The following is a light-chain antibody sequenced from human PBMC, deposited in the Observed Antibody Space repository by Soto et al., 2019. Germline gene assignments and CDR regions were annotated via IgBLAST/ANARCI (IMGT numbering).Light chain of an antibody. Sequence: EIVMTQSPATLSVSPGERATLSCRASQSISSYLAWYQQKFGQAPRLLIYGASTRATGIPARFSGSGSGTEFTLTISSLQSEDFAVYYCQQYKSWHRTFGQGTKVEIK. J-gene: IGKJ1*01. CDR2: GAS. CDR3: QQYKSWHRT. V-gene: IGKV3-15*01. CDR1: QSISSY.